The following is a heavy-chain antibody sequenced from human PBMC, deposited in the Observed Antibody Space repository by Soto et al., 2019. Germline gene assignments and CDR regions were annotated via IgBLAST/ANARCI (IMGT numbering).Heavy chain of an antibody. Sequence: GGSLRLSCAASGFTFSSYAMTWVRQAPGKGLEWVSAITGSTYYTDSVKGRFTISRDNSKNTLYLQMNSLRADDTAVYYCAKVRSTFYYYYTMDVWGQGTTVTVSS. V-gene: IGHV3-23*01. CDR3: AKVRSTFYYYYTMDV. D-gene: IGHD6-13*01. CDR2: ITGST. J-gene: IGHJ6*02. CDR1: GFTFSSYA.